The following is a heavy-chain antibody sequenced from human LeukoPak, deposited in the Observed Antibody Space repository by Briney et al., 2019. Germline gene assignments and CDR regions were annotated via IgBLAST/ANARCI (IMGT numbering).Heavy chain of an antibody. V-gene: IGHV3-30*02. CDR3: AITMIVYLDLPYYFDY. CDR1: GFTFSSNG. Sequence: PGGSLRLSCAASGFTFSSNGMHWVRQAPGKGLEWVAFIQNDGNNKKYADSVKGRFTISRDNSKNTLYLQMNSLRAEDTAVYYCAITMIVYLDLPYYFDYWGQGTLVTVSS. D-gene: IGHD3-22*01. J-gene: IGHJ4*02. CDR2: IQNDGNNK.